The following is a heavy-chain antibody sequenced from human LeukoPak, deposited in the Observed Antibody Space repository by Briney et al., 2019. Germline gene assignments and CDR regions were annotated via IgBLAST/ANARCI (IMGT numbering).Heavy chain of an antibody. CDR3: ARIGDYYYYGMDV. J-gene: IGHJ6*02. V-gene: IGHV3-30*03. CDR2: ISYDGSNK. Sequence: GRSLRLSCAASGFTFSSYGMHWVRQAPGKGLEWVAVISYDGSNKYYADSVKGRFTISRDNAKNSLYLQMNSLRAEDTAVYYCARIGDYYYYGMDVWGQGTTVTVSS. CDR1: GFTFSSYG. D-gene: IGHD5-24*01.